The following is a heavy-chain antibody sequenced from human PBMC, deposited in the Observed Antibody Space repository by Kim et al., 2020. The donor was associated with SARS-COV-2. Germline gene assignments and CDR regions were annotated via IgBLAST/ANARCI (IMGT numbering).Heavy chain of an antibody. D-gene: IGHD3-22*01. CDR1: GLNFGDYA. V-gene: IGHV3-49*03. Sequence: GGSLRLSCTTSGLNFGDYAMSWFRQAPGKGLEWVAFIRSKRYGETTEYAAPVKGRFTISRDDSNRIAYLQMNGLKTEDSAVYYCTSGRYYYDSAAYYHDYWGQGTLVTVSS. J-gene: IGHJ4*02. CDR2: IRSKRYGETT. CDR3: TSGRYYYDSAAYYHDY.